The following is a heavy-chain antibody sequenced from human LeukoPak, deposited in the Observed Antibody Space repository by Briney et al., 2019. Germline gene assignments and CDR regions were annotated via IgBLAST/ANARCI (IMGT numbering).Heavy chain of an antibody. CDR3: AKPFNAGWSWARGNDY. CDR2: ISGSGGAR. CDR1: RFTLNTYA. V-gene: IGHV3-23*01. D-gene: IGHD6-19*01. J-gene: IGHJ4*02. Sequence: SGGSLRLSCAASRFTLNTYAMSWVRPAPGKGLGWVSAISGSGGARSYADSVKGRFTISRDNSKNKLNLQMNRLRAEDTAVYSCAKPFNAGWSWARGNDYWGQGTLVTVSS.